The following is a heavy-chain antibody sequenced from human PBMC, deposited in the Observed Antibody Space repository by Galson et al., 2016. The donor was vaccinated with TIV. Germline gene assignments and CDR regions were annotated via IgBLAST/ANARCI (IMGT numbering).Heavy chain of an antibody. CDR1: GFAVSNFA. J-gene: IGHJ4*02. CDR3: AKDLFIAVPNTGAFDC. CDR2: ISGTGIST. V-gene: IGHV3-23*01. D-gene: IGHD6-19*01. Sequence: SLRLSCAASGFAVSNFAMSWVRQAPGKGLEWVSTISGTGISTYYADPVKGRFTISKDNSRKKMFLQMNSLRAEDTAIYYCAKDLFIAVPNTGAFDCWGQGTLVTVSS.